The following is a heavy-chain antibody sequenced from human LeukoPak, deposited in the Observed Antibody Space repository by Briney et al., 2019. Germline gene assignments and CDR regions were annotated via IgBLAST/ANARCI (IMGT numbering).Heavy chain of an antibody. J-gene: IGHJ4*02. Sequence: GGSLRLSCAASGFTFDDYAMHWVRQAPGKGLEWVSGISWNSGSIGYADSVKGRFTISRDNAKTSLYLQMNSLRAEDTALYYCAKATRTEAGVFDYWGQGTLVTVSS. CDR2: ISWNSGSI. CDR1: GFTFDDYA. CDR3: AKATRTEAGVFDY. D-gene: IGHD1-14*01. V-gene: IGHV3-9*01.